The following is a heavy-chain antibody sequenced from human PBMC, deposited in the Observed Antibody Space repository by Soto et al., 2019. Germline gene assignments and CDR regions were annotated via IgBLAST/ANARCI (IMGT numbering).Heavy chain of an antibody. Sequence: EVQLVESGGGLVQPGGSLRLSCAASGFTLSSYWMHWVRQAPGRELMWVSRISSDGTDVLHADSVKGRFTISRDNASNTVYLQMNSLRAEDTAGYFCARDQTVPGPSTLESWGQGTLVAVSS. D-gene: IGHD6-19*01. CDR1: GFTLSSYW. J-gene: IGHJ4*02. V-gene: IGHV3-74*01. CDR3: ARDQTVPGPSTLES. CDR2: ISSDGTDV.